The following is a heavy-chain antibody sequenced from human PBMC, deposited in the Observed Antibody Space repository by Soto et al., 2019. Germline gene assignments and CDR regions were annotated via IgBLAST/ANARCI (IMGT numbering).Heavy chain of an antibody. D-gene: IGHD1-26*01. J-gene: IGHJ4*02. Sequence: EEQLVESGGGLVQPGGSLRLSCAVSGFTFRRDWMNWVRQAPGKGLEWVAHTNQDGTEKYYVDSVKGRFTIFRDNAKKSLYLQMNSLRAEDAAVYYCSGGVGDAFWGQGTLVTVSS. CDR3: SGGVGDAF. CDR1: GFTFRRDW. V-gene: IGHV3-7*04. CDR2: TNQDGTEK.